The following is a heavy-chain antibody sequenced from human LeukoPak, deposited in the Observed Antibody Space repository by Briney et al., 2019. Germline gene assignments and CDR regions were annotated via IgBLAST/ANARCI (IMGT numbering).Heavy chain of an antibody. CDR1: GFTFSTYA. J-gene: IGHJ4*02. CDR3: ARGLIREGYYFDY. V-gene: IGHV3-30*09. CDR2: ISYDGRNK. Sequence: GGSLRLSCAASGFTFSTYAMHWARQAPGKGLEWVAVISYDGRNKYCADSMKGRFAITRDNSNNMLYLQMNSLRAEDTAVYYCARGLIREGYYFDYWGQGTLVTVSS. D-gene: IGHD2-21*01.